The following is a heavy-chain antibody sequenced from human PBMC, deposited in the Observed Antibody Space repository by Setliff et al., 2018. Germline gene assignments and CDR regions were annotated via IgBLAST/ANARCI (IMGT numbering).Heavy chain of an antibody. Sequence: SETLSLTCTVSGGSVRSHYWSWIRHSPGKGLEWIGFIFYSGDTKSNPSLKSRVTMSVDTSKNQFSLQLSSVTAADTAVYYCARDRTYYGSGTYTRWFDSWGQGTLVTVSS. CDR1: GGSVRSHY. J-gene: IGHJ5*01. D-gene: IGHD3-10*01. CDR3: ARDRTYYGSGTYTRWFDS. V-gene: IGHV4-59*02. CDR2: IFYSGDT.